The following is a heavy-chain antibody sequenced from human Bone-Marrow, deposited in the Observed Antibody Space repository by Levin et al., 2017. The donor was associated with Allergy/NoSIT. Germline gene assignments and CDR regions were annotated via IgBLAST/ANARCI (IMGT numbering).Heavy chain of an antibody. Sequence: PVASVKVSCVASGINFKSYLMHWVRQAPGKGLEWVSAISKDGNDKYFTDSVKGRFTISRDNSNNTLHLQLSSLRTEDTAIYYCACISVTIFGVVTKGDFWGQGTLVTVS. CDR2: ISKDGNDK. CDR3: ACISVTIFGVVTKGDF. CDR1: GINFKSYL. J-gene: IGHJ4*02. V-gene: IGHV3-30*04. D-gene: IGHD3-3*01.